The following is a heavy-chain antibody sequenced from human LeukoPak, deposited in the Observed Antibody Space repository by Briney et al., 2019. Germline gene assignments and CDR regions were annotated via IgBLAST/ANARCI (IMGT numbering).Heavy chain of an antibody. D-gene: IGHD3-10*01. CDR1: GFTFSSYG. Sequence: GRSLRLSCAASGFTFSSYGMHWVRQAPGKGLEWVAVIWYDGNKQYYADSVKGRFTISRDNPKNTLFLQMNSLRDEDTAVYYCARDRGSHYHLFDYWGQGTLVTVSS. J-gene: IGHJ4*02. V-gene: IGHV3-33*01. CDR3: ARDRGSHYHLFDY. CDR2: IWYDGNKQ.